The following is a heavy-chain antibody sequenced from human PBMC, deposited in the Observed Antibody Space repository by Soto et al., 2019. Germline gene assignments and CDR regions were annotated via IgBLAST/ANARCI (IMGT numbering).Heavy chain of an antibody. V-gene: IGHV1-18*01. CDR1: GYTFTSYG. CDR3: ARVGAYYYDSSGYYMDDY. J-gene: IGHJ4*02. CDR2: ISAYNGNT. Sequence: ASVKVSCKAPGYTFTSYGISWVRQAPGQGLEWMGWISAYNGNTNYAQKLQGRVTMTTDTSTSTAYMELRSLRSDDTAVYYCARVGAYYYDSSGYYMDDYWGQGTLVTVSS. D-gene: IGHD3-22*01.